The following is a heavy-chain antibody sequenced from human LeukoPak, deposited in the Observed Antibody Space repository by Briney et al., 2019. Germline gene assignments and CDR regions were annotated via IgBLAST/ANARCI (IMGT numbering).Heavy chain of an antibody. CDR3: ARYYYDSSGYYWAPPDY. Sequence: GGSLRLPCAASGFTFSNYAMSWVRQAPGEGLEWVSAITGSGGTTYYADSVKGRFTISRDNSKNMLYLQMNSLRAEDTAVYYCARYYYDSSGYYWAPPDYWGQGTLVTVSS. CDR2: ITGSGGTT. V-gene: IGHV3-23*01. CDR1: GFTFSNYA. D-gene: IGHD3-22*01. J-gene: IGHJ4*02.